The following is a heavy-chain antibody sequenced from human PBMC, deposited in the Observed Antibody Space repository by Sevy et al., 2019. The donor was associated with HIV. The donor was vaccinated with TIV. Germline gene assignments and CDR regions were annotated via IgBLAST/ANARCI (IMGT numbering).Heavy chain of an antibody. CDR1: GFTFSSYG. CDR3: ASDWEDGYNYVDY. V-gene: IGHV3-33*01. J-gene: IGHJ4*02. D-gene: IGHD5-12*01. Sequence: GGSLRLSCAASGFTFSSYGMHWVRQAPGKGLEWVAVIWYDGSNKYYADSVKGRFTISRDNSKNTLYLQMNSLRAEDTAVYYCASDWEDGYNYVDYWGQGTLVTVSS. CDR2: IWYDGSNK.